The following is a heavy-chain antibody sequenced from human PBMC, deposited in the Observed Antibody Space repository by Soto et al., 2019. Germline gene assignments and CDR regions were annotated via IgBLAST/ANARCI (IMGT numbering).Heavy chain of an antibody. J-gene: IGHJ3*02. CDR1: GGSFSGYY. CDR2: INHSGST. Sequence: PSETLSLTCAVYGGSFSGYYWSWIRQPPGKGLEWIGEINHSGSTNYNPSLKSRVTISVDTSKNQFSLKLSSVTAADTAVYYCARVPNAGDAFDIWGQGTMVTVSS. D-gene: IGHD2-2*01. CDR3: ARVPNAGDAFDI. V-gene: IGHV4-34*01.